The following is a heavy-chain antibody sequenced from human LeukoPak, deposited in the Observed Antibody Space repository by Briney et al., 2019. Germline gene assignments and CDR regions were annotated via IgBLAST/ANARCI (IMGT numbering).Heavy chain of an antibody. CDR3: ARDRTVTI. V-gene: IGHV4-59*11. D-gene: IGHD4-11*01. CDR1: GGSISSHY. CDR2: IYYSGST. J-gene: IGHJ3*02. Sequence: SETLSLTCTVSGGSISSHYWSWIRQPPGKGLEWIGYIYYSGSTNYNPSLKSRVTISVDTSKNQFSLKLSSVTAADTAVYYCARDRTVTIWGQGTMVTVSS.